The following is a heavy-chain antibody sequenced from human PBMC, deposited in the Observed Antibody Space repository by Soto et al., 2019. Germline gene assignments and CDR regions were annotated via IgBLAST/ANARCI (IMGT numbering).Heavy chain of an antibody. J-gene: IGHJ4*02. CDR3: ATLTHYDFWSGYYFDY. D-gene: IGHD3-3*01. V-gene: IGHV1-24*01. CDR1: GYNLTELS. CDR2: FDPEDGET. Sequence: ASAKVSCTVSGYNLTELSMHWVRQAPGKGLEWMGGFDPEDGETIYAQKIQGRVTMTEDTSTDTAYMELSSLRSEVTFVYYCATLTHYDFWSGYYFDYWGQVTLVTVSS.